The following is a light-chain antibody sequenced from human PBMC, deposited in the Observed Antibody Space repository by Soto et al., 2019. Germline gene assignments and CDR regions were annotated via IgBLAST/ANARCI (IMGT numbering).Light chain of an antibody. J-gene: IGKJ2*01. CDR3: QQYNSSYT. CDR2: AAS. V-gene: IGKV1-39*01. CDR1: QSISSY. Sequence: DIQMTQSPSSLSASVGDRVTITCRASQSISSYLNWYQQKPGKAPKLLIYAASSLQSGVPSRFSGSGSGTDFTLTISSLQPEDFATYYCQQYNSSYTFGQGT.